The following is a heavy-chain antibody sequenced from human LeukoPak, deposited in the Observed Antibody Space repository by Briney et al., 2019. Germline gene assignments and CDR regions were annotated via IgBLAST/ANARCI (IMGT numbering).Heavy chain of an antibody. V-gene: IGHV1-46*01. CDR1: GYTFTRYY. CDR3: ARDYDSSGYYSWFDP. CDR2: INPSGGST. Sequence: GASVKVSCKASGYTFTRYYMHWVRQAPGQGLEWMGIINPSGGSTSYAQKFQGRVTMTRDTSTSTVYMELSSLRSEDTAVYYCARDYDSSGYYSWFDPWGQGTLVTVSS. J-gene: IGHJ5*02. D-gene: IGHD3-22*01.